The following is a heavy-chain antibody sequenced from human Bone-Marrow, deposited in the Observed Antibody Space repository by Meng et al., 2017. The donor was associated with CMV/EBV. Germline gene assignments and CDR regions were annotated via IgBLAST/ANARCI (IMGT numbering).Heavy chain of an antibody. CDR2: IKQDGSEK. V-gene: IGHV3-7*01. Sequence: GESLKISCAASGFTFSSFWMSWVRQAPGKGLEWVANIKQDGSEKYYVDSVKGRFTISRDNAKNSLYLQMNSLRAEDTAVYYCATPRERIYAWGQGTLVTVSS. CDR3: ATPRERIYA. D-gene: IGHD1-1*01. CDR1: GFTFSSFW. J-gene: IGHJ5*02.